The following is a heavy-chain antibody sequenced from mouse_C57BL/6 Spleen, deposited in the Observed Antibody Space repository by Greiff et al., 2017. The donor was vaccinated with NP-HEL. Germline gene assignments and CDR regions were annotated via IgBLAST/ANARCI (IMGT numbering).Heavy chain of an antibody. V-gene: IGHV7-3*01. CDR1: GFTFTDYY. D-gene: IGHD2-2*01. Sequence: EVKLVESGGGLVQPGGSLSLSCAASGFTFTDYYMSWVRQPPGKALEWLGFIRNKANGYTTEYSASVKGRFTISRDNSQSILYLQMNALIAEDSATYYCAKVYGNDELDYAMDYWGQGTSVTVSS. CDR3: AKVYGNDELDYAMDY. CDR2: IRNKANGYTT. J-gene: IGHJ4*01.